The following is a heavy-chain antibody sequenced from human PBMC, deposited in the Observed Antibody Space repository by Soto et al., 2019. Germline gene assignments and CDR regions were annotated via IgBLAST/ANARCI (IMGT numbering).Heavy chain of an antibody. J-gene: IGHJ4*02. D-gene: IGHD3-3*01. Sequence: GASVKVYCKAAGGSFSSYTISWVRQAPGQGLEWMGRIIPILGIANYAQKFQGRVTITADKSTSTAYMELSSLSSEDPAAYYCARAGSGNYFDYGGQGTRVTVPS. V-gene: IGHV1-69*02. CDR2: IIPILGIA. CDR1: GGSFSSYT. CDR3: ARAGSGNYFDY.